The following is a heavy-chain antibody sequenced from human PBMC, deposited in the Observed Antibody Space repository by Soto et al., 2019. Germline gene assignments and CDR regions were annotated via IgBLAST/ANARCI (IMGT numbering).Heavy chain of an antibody. J-gene: IGHJ4*02. CDR1: GYTFTNYA. CDR2: ISAYNGNT. Sequence: QVQLVQSGAEVKKPGASVKVSCKASGYTFTNYAFSWVRQAPGQGLEWMGWISAYNGNTNYPQKLQGRVTMITDTSTSTASMELRSLRSDDPAVYYCARDLAAAGPFDCWGQGTLVTVSS. V-gene: IGHV1-18*01. CDR3: ARDLAAAGPFDC. D-gene: IGHD6-13*01.